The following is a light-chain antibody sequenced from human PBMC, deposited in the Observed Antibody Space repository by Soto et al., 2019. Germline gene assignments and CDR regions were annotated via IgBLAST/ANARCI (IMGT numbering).Light chain of an antibody. V-gene: IGKV1-5*01. J-gene: IGKJ1*01. Sequence: DIQMTQSPSTLSASEGDRVTITCRASQSISSWLAWYQQKPGKAPKLLIYDASSLESGVPSRFSGSGSGTEFTLTISSLQTDDFATYYCQQYNSYSRTFGQGTKV. CDR3: QQYNSYSRT. CDR1: QSISSW. CDR2: DAS.